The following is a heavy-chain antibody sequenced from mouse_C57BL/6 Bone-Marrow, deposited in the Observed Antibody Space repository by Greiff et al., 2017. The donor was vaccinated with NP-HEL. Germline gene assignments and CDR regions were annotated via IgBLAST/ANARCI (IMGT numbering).Heavy chain of an antibody. CDR1: GFTFSSYG. J-gene: IGHJ2*01. V-gene: IGHV5-6*01. CDR2: ISSGGSYT. D-gene: IGHD2-2*01. CDR3: ARRGVTTTDY. Sequence: EVHLVESGGDLVKPGGSLKLSCAASGFTFSSYGMSWVRQTPDKRLEWVATISSGGSYTYYPDSVKGRFTISRDNAKNTLYLQMSSLKSEDTAMYYCARRGVTTTDYWGQGTTLTVSS.